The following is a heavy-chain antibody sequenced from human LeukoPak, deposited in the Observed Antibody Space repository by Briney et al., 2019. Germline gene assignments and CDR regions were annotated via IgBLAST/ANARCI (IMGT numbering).Heavy chain of an antibody. V-gene: IGHV3-53*01. CDR1: GFSVSSNY. J-gene: IGHJ5*02. Sequence: GGSLRLSCAASGFSVSSNYMSLVRQAPGKGLEWVSVIYSGGTTYYADSVKGRFIISRDNSKNTLYLQMNNLRAEDTAVYYCARSPWGITMIAEAWGQGTLVTVSS. CDR2: IYSGGTT. CDR3: ARSPWGITMIAEA. D-gene: IGHD3-22*01.